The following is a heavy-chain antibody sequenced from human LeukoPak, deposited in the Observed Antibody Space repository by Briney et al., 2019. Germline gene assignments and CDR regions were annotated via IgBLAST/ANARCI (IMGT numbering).Heavy chain of an antibody. Sequence: GGSLRLSCGASGFTFNTYAMSWVRQAPGTGPECVSSISTSGGSTYYADFVKGRFTISRDNSKYTLYLQMSTLRGEDTAVYYCAKHLVKNLYDNSGYLGAFDIWGRGTMVTVSP. CDR2: ISTSGGST. J-gene: IGHJ3*02. D-gene: IGHD3-22*01. V-gene: IGHV3-23*01. CDR1: GFTFNTYA. CDR3: AKHLVKNLYDNSGYLGAFDI.